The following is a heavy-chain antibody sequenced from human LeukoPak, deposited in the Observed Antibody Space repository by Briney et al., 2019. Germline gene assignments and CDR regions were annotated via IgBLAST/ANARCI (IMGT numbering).Heavy chain of an antibody. J-gene: IGHJ4*02. V-gene: IGHV4-59*01. CDR3: ARDLRGSYSVDY. D-gene: IGHD1-26*01. CDR2: IYYTGTT. Sequence: SETLSLTCTVSGGSISGYYWSWIRQPPGKGLEWIGYIYYTGTTDYNPSLKSRVTISVDTSKNQFSLRLGSVTAADTAVYYCARDLRGSYSVDYWGQGTLVTVSS. CDR1: GGSISGYY.